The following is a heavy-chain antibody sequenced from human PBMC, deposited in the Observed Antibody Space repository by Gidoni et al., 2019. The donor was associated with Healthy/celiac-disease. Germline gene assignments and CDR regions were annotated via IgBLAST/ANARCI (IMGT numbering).Heavy chain of an antibody. J-gene: IGHJ2*01. Sequence: QVQLVESGGGVVQPGRSLRLSCAASGFTFSGYGMHWVSQAPGKGLEWVAVIWYDGSNKYYADSVKGRFTISRDNSKNTLYLQMNSLRAEDTAVYYCSRGRGAGYFDLWGRGTLVTVSS. CDR1: GFTFSGYG. CDR3: SRGRGAGYFDL. CDR2: IWYDGSNK. V-gene: IGHV3-33*01.